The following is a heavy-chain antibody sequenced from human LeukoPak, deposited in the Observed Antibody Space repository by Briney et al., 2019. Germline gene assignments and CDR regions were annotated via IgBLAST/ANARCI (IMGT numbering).Heavy chain of an antibody. V-gene: IGHV3-7*04. Sequence: GGSLRLSCAASGFTLSNYWMAWVRQAPGKGLEWVANINQDGSKIYYADSMTVRFTISRDTAKNSLYLQMNSLRVEDTAVYYCARAWAGSASYWGQRTLVTVSS. D-gene: IGHD6-19*01. CDR2: INQDGSKI. CDR1: GFTLSNYW. CDR3: ARAWAGSASY. J-gene: IGHJ4*02.